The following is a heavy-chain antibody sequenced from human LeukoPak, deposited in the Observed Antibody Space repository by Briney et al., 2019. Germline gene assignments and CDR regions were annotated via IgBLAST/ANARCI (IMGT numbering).Heavy chain of an antibody. Sequence: GESLEIFCKGSGYSFTSYWNSWVRQMPGEGLEWMGRIDPCDSYTNYSPSFQGHVTISADKSISTAYLQLSSLKASDTAMYYCARHCSGGSCYPSAPRDAFDIWGQGT. CDR1: GYSFTSYW. D-gene: IGHD2-15*01. J-gene: IGHJ3*02. V-gene: IGHV5-10-1*01. CDR2: IDPCDSYT. CDR3: ARHCSGGSCYPSAPRDAFDI.